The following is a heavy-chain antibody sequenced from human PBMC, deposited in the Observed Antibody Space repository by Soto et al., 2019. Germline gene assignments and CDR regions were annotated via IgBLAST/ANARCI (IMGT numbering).Heavy chain of an antibody. CDR3: AKDKDTTFSPQDY. CDR2: ISGSGGST. Sequence: EVQLLESGGDLVQPGGSLRLSCAASGFTFTTYAMTWVRQAPGKGLEWVSAISGSGGSTYYADSVKGRFTISRDNSKNKLYLQMNSLRAEEAAVYYCAKDKDTTFSPQDYWGQGTLVTVSS. J-gene: IGHJ4*02. CDR1: GFTFTTYA. D-gene: IGHD2-15*01. V-gene: IGHV3-23*01.